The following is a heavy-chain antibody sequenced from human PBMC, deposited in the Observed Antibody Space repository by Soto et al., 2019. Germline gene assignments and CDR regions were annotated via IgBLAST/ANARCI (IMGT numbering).Heavy chain of an antibody. Sequence: SETLSLTCIVSGGSVSSGSYYWSWIRQPPGKGLEWIGYIYYSGSTNYNPSLKSRVTISVDTSKNQFSLKLSSVTAADTAVYYCASQETIDYYYYGMDVWGQGTTVTVSS. V-gene: IGHV4-61*01. CDR1: GGSVSSGSYY. J-gene: IGHJ6*02. CDR2: IYYSGST. CDR3: ASQETIDYYYYGMDV.